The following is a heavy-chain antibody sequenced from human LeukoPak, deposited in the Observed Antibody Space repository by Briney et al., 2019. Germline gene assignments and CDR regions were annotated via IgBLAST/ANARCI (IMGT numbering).Heavy chain of an antibody. CDR1: GGSFSGYY. CDR2: INHSGST. D-gene: IGHD1-26*01. J-gene: IGHJ4*02. Sequence: SETLSLTCAVYGGSFSGYYWSWIRQPPGKGLGWIGEINHSGSTNYNPSLKSRVTISVHTSRNQFSLKLSSVTAAETAVYYRARVGSPRSRRVGAFDKWGPKTQVSVS. CDR3: ARVGSPRSRRVGAFDK. V-gene: IGHV4-34*01.